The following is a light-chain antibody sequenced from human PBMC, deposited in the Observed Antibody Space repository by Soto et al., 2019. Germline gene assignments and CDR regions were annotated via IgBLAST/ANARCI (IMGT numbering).Light chain of an antibody. Sequence: RMTQSPSSFSASTGDRVTITCRASQGISSYLAWYQQKPGKAPKLLIYAASTLQSGVPSRFSGSGSGTDFTLTTSCLQSEEFATYYCQQYYSYPQTFGQGTKVDIK. V-gene: IGKV1-8*01. CDR3: QQYYSYPQT. CDR2: AAS. CDR1: QGISSY. J-gene: IGKJ1*01.